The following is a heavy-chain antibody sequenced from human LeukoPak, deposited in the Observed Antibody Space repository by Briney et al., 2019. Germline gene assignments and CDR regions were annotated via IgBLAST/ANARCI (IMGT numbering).Heavy chain of an antibody. V-gene: IGHV3-23*01. CDR3: AKSQGGYYFYLEY. J-gene: IGHJ4*02. CDR2: ISGSGGST. CDR1: GFTFSKYA. D-gene: IGHD3-3*01. Sequence: GGSLRLSCAASGFTFSKYAMSWVRQAPGKGLEWVSGISGSGGSTYYADSVKGRFTISRDNSKNTLYLQMNSLRAEDTAVYYCAKSQGGYYFYLEYWGQGTLVTVSS.